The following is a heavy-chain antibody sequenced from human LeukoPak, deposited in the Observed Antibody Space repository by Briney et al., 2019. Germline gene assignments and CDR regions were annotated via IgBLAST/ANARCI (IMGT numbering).Heavy chain of an antibody. CDR3: ARQNSVTDDFDI. CDR2: IYYGGST. J-gene: IGHJ3*02. CDR1: GGSISSSTSY. Sequence: PSETLSLTCSVSGGSISSSTSYWGWIRRSPGKGLEWIGNIYYGGSTYYNPSLKSRLTISVDTSKNQFSLKLSSLTAADTAVYYCARQNSVTDDFDIWGQGTMVTVSS. D-gene: IGHD2/OR15-2a*01. V-gene: IGHV4-39*01.